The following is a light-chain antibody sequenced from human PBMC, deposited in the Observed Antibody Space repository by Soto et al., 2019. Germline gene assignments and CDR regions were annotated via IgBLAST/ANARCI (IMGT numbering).Light chain of an antibody. CDR3: QQYNSYIT. CDR2: KAS. J-gene: IGKJ3*01. CDR1: QSISSW. Sequence: DIQMTQSPSTLSASVGDRVTITCRASQSISSWLAWYQQKPGKAPNLLIYKASSLESGVPSRFSGSGSGTEFTLNISSLQPDEFATYYCQQYNSYITFGPGTKVDSK. V-gene: IGKV1-5*03.